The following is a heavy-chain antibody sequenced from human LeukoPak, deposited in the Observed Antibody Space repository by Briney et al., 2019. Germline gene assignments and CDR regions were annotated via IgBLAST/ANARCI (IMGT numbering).Heavy chain of an antibody. J-gene: IGHJ4*02. Sequence: GASVKVSCKASGYTFTSYDINWVRQATGQGLEWMGWMNPNSGNTGYAQKFQGRVTMTRNTSISTAYMELSSLRSEDTAVYYCAKDGVVGRGGNSWYFDYWGQGILVTVSS. V-gene: IGHV1-8*01. CDR2: MNPNSGNT. D-gene: IGHD6-13*01. CDR1: GYTFTSYD. CDR3: AKDGVVGRGGNSWYFDY.